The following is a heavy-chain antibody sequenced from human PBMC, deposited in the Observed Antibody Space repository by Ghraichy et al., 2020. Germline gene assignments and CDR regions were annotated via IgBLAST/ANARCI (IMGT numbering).Heavy chain of an antibody. J-gene: IGHJ4*02. Sequence: SETLSLTCTVSGGSFSSYSWSWIRQPPGKGLEWIGYIYYSGSTNYTPSLKSRVTISVDTSKNQFSLKLSSVTAADTAVYYCAVSYYDSSGYFYALGYWGQGTLVPVSS. D-gene: IGHD3-22*01. V-gene: IGHV4-59*01. CDR1: GGSFSSYS. CDR2: IYYSGST. CDR3: AVSYYDSSGYFYALGY.